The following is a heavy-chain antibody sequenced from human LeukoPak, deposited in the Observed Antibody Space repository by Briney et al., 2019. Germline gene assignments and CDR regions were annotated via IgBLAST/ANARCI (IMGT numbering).Heavy chain of an antibody. CDR3: AKDLWQWYYYGSGSYPICAFDI. D-gene: IGHD3-10*01. CDR1: GFTFSSYA. V-gene: IGHV3-23*01. Sequence: QTGGSLRLSCAASGFTFSSYAISWVRQAPGKGLEWVSTISGSGGSTYYADSVKGRFTISRDNSKNTLYLQMNSLRAEDTAVYYCAKDLWQWYYYGSGSYPICAFDIWGQGTMVTVSS. J-gene: IGHJ3*02. CDR2: ISGSGGST.